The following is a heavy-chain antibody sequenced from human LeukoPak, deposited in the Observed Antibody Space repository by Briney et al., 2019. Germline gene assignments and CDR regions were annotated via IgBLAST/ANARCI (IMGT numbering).Heavy chain of an antibody. V-gene: IGHV4-39*01. J-gene: IGHJ4*02. CDR2: IHYDGAT. Sequence: SETLSLTCSVSGGSISGRRYYWGWIRQPPGRGLEWIGSIHYDGATYYNPSLKSRVTMSVDTSKNQFSLKLSSVTAADTAVYYCARGYCSGGSCYAYNFDYWGQGSLVTVSS. CDR3: ARGYCSGGSCYAYNFDY. CDR1: GGSISGRRYY. D-gene: IGHD2-15*01.